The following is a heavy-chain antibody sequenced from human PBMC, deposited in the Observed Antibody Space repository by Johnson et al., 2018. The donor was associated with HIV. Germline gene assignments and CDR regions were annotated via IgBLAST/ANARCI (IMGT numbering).Heavy chain of an antibody. D-gene: IGHD2-8*02. CDR1: GFTFDDYG. Sequence: VQLVESGGGVVRPGGSLRLSCAASGFTFDDYGMSWVRQAPGKGLEWVSGINWNGGSTGYADSVKGRFTISRDSSKNTLYLQMYSLRAEDTAVYYCARGVVYGGSSDAFEVWGQGTMLSVSS. V-gene: IGHV3-20*04. CDR2: INWNGGST. CDR3: ARGVVYGGSSDAFEV. J-gene: IGHJ3*01.